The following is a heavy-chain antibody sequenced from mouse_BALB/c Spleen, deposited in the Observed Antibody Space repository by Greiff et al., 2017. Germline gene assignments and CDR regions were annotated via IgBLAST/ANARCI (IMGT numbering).Heavy chain of an antibody. CDR2: ISSGGST. D-gene: IGHD1-1*01. CDR1: GFTFSSYA. V-gene: IGHV5-6-5*01. Sequence: DVMLVESGGGLVKPGGSLKLSCAASGFTFSSYAMSWVRQTPEKRLEWVASISSGGSTYYPDSVKGRFTISRDNARNILYLQMSSLRSEDTAMYYCARESITTVVAYAMDYWGQGTSVTVSS. J-gene: IGHJ4*01. CDR3: ARESITTVVAYAMDY.